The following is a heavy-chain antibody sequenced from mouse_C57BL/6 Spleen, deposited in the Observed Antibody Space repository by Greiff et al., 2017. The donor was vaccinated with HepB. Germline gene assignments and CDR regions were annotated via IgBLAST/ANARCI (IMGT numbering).Heavy chain of an antibody. Sequence: QVQLQQPGAELVKPGASVKLSCKASGYTFTSYWMHWVKQRPGQGLEWIGMIHPNSGSTNYNEKFKSKATLTVDKSSSTAYMQLSSLTSEDSAVYYCARREGNNYGNYFDYWGQGTTLTVSS. J-gene: IGHJ2*01. CDR3: ARREGNNYGNYFDY. D-gene: IGHD2-1*01. CDR1: GYTFTSYW. CDR2: IHPNSGST. V-gene: IGHV1-64*01.